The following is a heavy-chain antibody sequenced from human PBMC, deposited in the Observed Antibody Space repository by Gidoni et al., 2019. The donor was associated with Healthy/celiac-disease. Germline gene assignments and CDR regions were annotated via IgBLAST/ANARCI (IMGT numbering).Heavy chain of an antibody. V-gene: IGHV4-39*01. CDR2: IYYSGST. CDR3: ARPCFGDSYYYGMDV. J-gene: IGHJ6*02. CDR1: GGSISSSSYY. Sequence: QLQLQESGPGLVKPSETLSLPCPVSGGSISSSSYYCGCIRQPPGKGLEWIGSIYYSGSTYYNPSFKSRVTISVDTSKNQFSLKLSSVTAADTAVYYCARPCFGDSYYYGMDVWGQGTTVTVSS. D-gene: IGHD3-10*01.